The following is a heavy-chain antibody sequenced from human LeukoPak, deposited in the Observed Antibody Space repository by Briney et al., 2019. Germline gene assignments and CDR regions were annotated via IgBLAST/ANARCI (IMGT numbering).Heavy chain of an antibody. V-gene: IGHV3-7*04. CDR3: ARDSRGYLAYDS. D-gene: IGHD6-13*01. CDR2: IKEDGSAT. CDR1: GFTFSTYW. J-gene: IGHJ4*02. Sequence: GGSLRLSCAVSGFTFSTYWLTWVRHPPAKGPEWVANIKEDGSATYYVDSVKGRFTISRDNAKKSLYLQMNSLRAEDTAVYYCARDSRGYLAYDSWGEGTLVTVSS.